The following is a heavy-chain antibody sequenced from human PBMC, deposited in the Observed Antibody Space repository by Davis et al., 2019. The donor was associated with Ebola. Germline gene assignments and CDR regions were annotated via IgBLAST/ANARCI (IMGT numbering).Heavy chain of an antibody. V-gene: IGHV1-2*06. CDR1: GYTFTDYY. D-gene: IGHD3-10*01. CDR2: INPNTGDT. Sequence: AASVKVSCKASGYTFTDYYMHWVRQAPGQGLEWMGRINPNTGDTNYAQKFLGRVTMTRATSISTAYMEVSRLRSDDTAVYYCARGPTGVIDYWGQGSLVTVSS. J-gene: IGHJ4*02. CDR3: ARGPTGVIDY.